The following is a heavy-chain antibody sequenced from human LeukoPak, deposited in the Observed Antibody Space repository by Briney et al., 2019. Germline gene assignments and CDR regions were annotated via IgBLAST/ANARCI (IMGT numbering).Heavy chain of an antibody. D-gene: IGHD6-13*01. CDR1: GDAVYY. V-gene: IGHV4-4*07. Sequence: PSETLSLTCTVSGDAVYYWNWIRQPAGKGLEWIGRIYNNESTWSNPSLKSRVSMSIDTSKNQFSLNLKSVTPEDAAVYYCARNLIPEQLVLNFWGQGTLVTVSS. J-gene: IGHJ4*02. CDR3: ARNLIPEQLVLNF. CDR2: IYNNEST.